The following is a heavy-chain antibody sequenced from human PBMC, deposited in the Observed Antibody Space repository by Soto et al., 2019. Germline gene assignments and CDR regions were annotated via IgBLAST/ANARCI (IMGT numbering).Heavy chain of an antibody. D-gene: IGHD3-3*01. CDR3: ARISQSDFWSGYYYFFDY. V-gene: IGHV1-18*01. CDR2: ITAFNGNT. Sequence: QVHLVQSGAEVEKPGASVKVSCKASGYTFTDYGISWVRQAPGQGLQWMGWITAFNGNTKYAQQFQGRATMTTDTSTSTGYMELRSLESDDTAVYYCARISQSDFWSGYYYFFDYWGQGTLVTVSS. J-gene: IGHJ4*02. CDR1: GYTFTDYG.